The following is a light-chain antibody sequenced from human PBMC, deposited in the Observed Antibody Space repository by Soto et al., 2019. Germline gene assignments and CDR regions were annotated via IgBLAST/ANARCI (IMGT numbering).Light chain of an antibody. J-gene: IGLJ1*01. CDR1: SSDVGGYNY. V-gene: IGLV2-8*01. CDR2: EVT. CDR3: SSYADSNSYV. Sequence: QSALTQAPSASGSPGQSVTIACTGTSSDVGGYNYVYWYQQHPGKAPKLMIYEVTKRPSGVPDRFSGSKSGNTASLTVSGLQAEDEADYYCSSYADSNSYVFGTGTKLTVL.